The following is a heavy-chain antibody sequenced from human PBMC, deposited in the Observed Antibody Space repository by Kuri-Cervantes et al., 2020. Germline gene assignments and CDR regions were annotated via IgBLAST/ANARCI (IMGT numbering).Heavy chain of an antibody. D-gene: IGHD3-16*01. CDR2: IYYSGST. J-gene: IGHJ4*02. Sequence: SETLSLTCTVSGGSISSYYWSWIRQPPGKGLEWIGYIYYSGSTNYNPSLKSRVTISVDTSKNQFSLKLSSVTAADTAIYYCARGEEDYVWGSNDYWGQGTLVTVSS. CDR3: ARGEEDYVWGSNDY. V-gene: IGHV4-59*08. CDR1: GGSISSYY.